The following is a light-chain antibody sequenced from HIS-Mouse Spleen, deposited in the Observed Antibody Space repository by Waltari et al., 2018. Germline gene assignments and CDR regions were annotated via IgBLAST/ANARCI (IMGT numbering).Light chain of an antibody. V-gene: IGLV2-14*01. CDR1: SSDVGGYHY. J-gene: IGLJ3*02. Sequence: QSALTQPASVSGSPGQSITISCTGTSSDVGGYHYVSWYQQHPGKAPKLMIYEVSNRPSGVSNRFSGSKSGNTASLTISGLQAEDEADYYCCSYAGSSTWVFGGGTKLTVL. CDR2: EVS. CDR3: CSYAGSSTWV.